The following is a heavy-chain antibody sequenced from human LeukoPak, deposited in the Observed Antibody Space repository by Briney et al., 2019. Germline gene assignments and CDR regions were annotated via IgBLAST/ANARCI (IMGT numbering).Heavy chain of an antibody. CDR3: AGGGSIAVAGVFDY. J-gene: IGHJ4*02. CDR1: GGSISSGDYY. V-gene: IGHV4-30-4*01. D-gene: IGHD6-19*01. Sequence: SETLSLTCTVSGGSISSGDYYWSWIRQPPGKGLEWIGYIYYSGSTYYNPSLKSRVTISVDTSKNQFSLKLSSVTAGDTAVYYCAGGGSIAVAGVFDYWGQGTLVTVSS. CDR2: IYYSGST.